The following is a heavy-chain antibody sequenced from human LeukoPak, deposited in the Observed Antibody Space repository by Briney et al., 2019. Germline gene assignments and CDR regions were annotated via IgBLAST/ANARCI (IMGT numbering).Heavy chain of an antibody. V-gene: IGHV4-59*01. CDR3: ARVAAADGNFDY. J-gene: IGHJ4*02. Sequence: PSETLSLTCTVSGGSISSYYWSWLRQPPGKGLEWIGYIYYSGSTNYNPSLKSRVTISVDTSKNQFSLKLSSVTAADTAVYYCARVAAADGNFDYWGQGTLVTVSS. CDR1: GGSISSYY. CDR2: IYYSGST. D-gene: IGHD6-13*01.